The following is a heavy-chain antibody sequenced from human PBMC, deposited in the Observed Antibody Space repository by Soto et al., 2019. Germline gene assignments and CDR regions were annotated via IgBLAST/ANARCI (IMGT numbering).Heavy chain of an antibody. V-gene: IGHV4-30-4*01. CDR2: IYYSGST. CDR1: GGSISSGDYY. CDR3: ARADYYDSSGYHPRIAY. Sequence: PSETLSLTCTVSGGSISSGDYYWTWIRQPPGKGLEWTGHIYYSGSTYYNPSLKSRITISVDTSKNQFSLKLSSVTAADTAVYFCARADYYDSSGYHPRIAYWGQGTLVTVSS. J-gene: IGHJ4*02. D-gene: IGHD3-22*01.